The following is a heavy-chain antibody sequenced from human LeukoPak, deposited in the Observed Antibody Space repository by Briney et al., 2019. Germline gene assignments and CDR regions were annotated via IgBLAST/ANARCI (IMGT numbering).Heavy chain of an antibody. V-gene: IGHV3-20*04. CDR1: GFTFDDYG. D-gene: IGHD3-9*01. CDR2: INWNGGST. J-gene: IGHJ6*02. Sequence: PGGSLRLSCAASGFTFDDYGMSWVRQAPGKGLEWVSGINWNGGSTGYADSVKGRFTISRDNAKNSLYLQMNSLRAEDTALYYCAREKGLRYFDWVDYYYGMDVWGQGTTVTVSS. CDR3: AREKGLRYFDWVDYYYGMDV.